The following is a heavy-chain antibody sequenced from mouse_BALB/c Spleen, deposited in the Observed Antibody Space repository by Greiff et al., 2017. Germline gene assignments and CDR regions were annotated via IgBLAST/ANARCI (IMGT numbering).Heavy chain of an antibody. CDR2: INPSSGYT. D-gene: IGHD2-14*01. Sequence: VQLQESGAELARPGASVKMSCKASGYTFTSYTMHWVKQRPGQGLEWIGYINPSSGYTNYNQKFKDKATLTADKSSSTAYMQLSSLTSEDSAVYYCARGEVRRPMDYWGQGTSVTVSS. J-gene: IGHJ4*01. CDR1: GYTFTSYT. V-gene: IGHV1-4*01. CDR3: ARGEVRRPMDY.